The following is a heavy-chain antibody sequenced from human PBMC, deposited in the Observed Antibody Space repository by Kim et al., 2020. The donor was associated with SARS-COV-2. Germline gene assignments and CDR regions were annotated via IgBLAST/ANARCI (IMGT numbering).Heavy chain of an antibody. CDR3: ASRYGDYDDYYGMDV. V-gene: IGHV3-21*04. Sequence: GGSLRLSCAASGFTFSSYSMNWVRQAPGKGLEWVSSISSSSSYIYYADSVKGRFTISRDNAKNSLYLQMNSLRAEDTAVYYCASRYGDYDDYYGMDVWGQGTTVTVSS. CDR1: GFTFSSYS. J-gene: IGHJ6*02. D-gene: IGHD4-17*01. CDR2: ISSSSSYI.